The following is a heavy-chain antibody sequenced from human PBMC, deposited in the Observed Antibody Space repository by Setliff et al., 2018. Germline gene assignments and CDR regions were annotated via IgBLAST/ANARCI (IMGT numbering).Heavy chain of an antibody. D-gene: IGHD3-3*01. CDR2: ISSSSSYI. CDR3: ARASSSDNYNFWSGYYDGDAFDI. J-gene: IGHJ3*02. CDR1: GFTFSSYS. V-gene: IGHV3-21*01. Sequence: GGSLRLSCAASGFTFSSYSMNWVRQAPGKGLEWVSSISSSSSYIYYADSVKGRFTISRDNAKNSLYLQMNSLRAEDTAVYYCARASSSDNYNFWSGYYDGDAFDIWGQGTMVTVSS.